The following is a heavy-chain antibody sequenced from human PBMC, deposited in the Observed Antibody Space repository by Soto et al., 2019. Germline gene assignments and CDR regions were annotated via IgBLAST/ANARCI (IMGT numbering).Heavy chain of an antibody. D-gene: IGHD3-10*01. V-gene: IGHV3-23*01. Sequence: DVQLLESGGGLVQPGGSLRLSCAASGFTFAAYAMTWVRQAPNKGLDWVSAITDSGGDTYYADSVKGRFTISRDNSKNTLYLQMNNLRAEDTAVYSCAKGYYGSGSYSLDSWGQGTLVTVSS. CDR3: AKGYYGSGSYSLDS. CDR1: GFTFAAYA. CDR2: ITDSGGDT. J-gene: IGHJ4*02.